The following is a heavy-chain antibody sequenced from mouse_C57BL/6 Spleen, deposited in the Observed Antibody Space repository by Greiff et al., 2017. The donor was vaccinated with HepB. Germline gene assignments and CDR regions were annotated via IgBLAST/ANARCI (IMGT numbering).Heavy chain of an antibody. CDR1: GFTFSSYA. J-gene: IGHJ2*01. Sequence: EVQLVESGGGLVKPGGSLKLSCAASGFTFSSYAMSWVRQTPEKRLEWVATISDGGSYTYYPDNVKGRFTISRDNAKNNLYLQMSHLKSEDTAMYYCARVSGGYGSSPFDYWGQGTTLTVSS. CDR3: ARVSGGYGSSPFDY. D-gene: IGHD1-1*01. CDR2: ISDGGSYT. V-gene: IGHV5-4*01.